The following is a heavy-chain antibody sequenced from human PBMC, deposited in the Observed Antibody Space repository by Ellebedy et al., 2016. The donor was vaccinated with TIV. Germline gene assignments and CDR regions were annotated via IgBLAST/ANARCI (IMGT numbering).Heavy chain of an antibody. CDR2: IYYSGST. D-gene: IGHD2-15*01. V-gene: IGHV4-39*01. J-gene: IGHJ4*02. CDR1: GGSISSSSYY. Sequence: MPSETLSLTCTVSGGSISSSSYYWGWLRQPPGKGLEWIGRIYYSGSTYYNPSLKSRVTISVDTSKNQFSLKLSSVTAADTAVYYCARRIDCSGGSCYPYPFDYWGQGTLVTVSS. CDR3: ARRIDCSGGSCYPYPFDY.